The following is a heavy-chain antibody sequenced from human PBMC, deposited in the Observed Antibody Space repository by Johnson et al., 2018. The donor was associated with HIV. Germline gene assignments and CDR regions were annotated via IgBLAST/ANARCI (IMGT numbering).Heavy chain of an antibody. CDR3: ALYPPDAFDI. J-gene: IGHJ3*02. V-gene: IGHV3-30*03. CDR1: GFTLSYYG. D-gene: IGHD5/OR15-5a*01. CDR2: ISYDGSNK. Sequence: QVQLVESGGGVVQPGRSLRLSCAASGFTLSYYGVHWVRQAPGKGLEWVAVISYDGSNKYYADSVKGRFTISRDNSKNTLYLQMNSLRAEDTAVYYCALYPPDAFDIWGQGTMVTVSS.